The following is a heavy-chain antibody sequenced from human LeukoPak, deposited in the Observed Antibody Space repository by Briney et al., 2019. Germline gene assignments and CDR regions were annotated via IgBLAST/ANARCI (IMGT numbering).Heavy chain of an antibody. Sequence: GGSLRLSCAASGFTLSSYNMNWVRQAPGKGLEWVSYITTSIDIISYADSVKGRFTISRDNAKNSLYLQMDSLRDEDTAVYYCVRDHNYYFGYWGQGILVTVSA. J-gene: IGHJ4*02. CDR3: VRDHNYYFGY. V-gene: IGHV3-48*02. CDR2: ITTSIDII. CDR1: GFTLSSYN.